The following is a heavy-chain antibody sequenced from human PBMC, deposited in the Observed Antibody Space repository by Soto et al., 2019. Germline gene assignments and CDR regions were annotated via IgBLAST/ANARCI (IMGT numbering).Heavy chain of an antibody. CDR3: ARADIVVVIPATAPDY. CDR1: GYSFTNYG. J-gene: IGHJ4*02. D-gene: IGHD2-15*01. V-gene: IGHV1-18*01. CDR2: IGTSNGNP. Sequence: QVQLVQSGAEVKSPGASVKISCRASGYSFTNYGISWVRQAPGQGLEWMGWIGTSNGNPNYAQHLQGRVTMTTDTSTTAAYMELRSLSSADTAVYYCARADIVVVIPATAPDYWGQGTLVTVSS.